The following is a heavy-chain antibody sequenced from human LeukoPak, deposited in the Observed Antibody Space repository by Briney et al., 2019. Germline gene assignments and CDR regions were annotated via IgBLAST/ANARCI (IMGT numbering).Heavy chain of an antibody. D-gene: IGHD3-22*01. CDR3: ARGRQDVTMIVVVMTAVSYYLDV. J-gene: IGHJ6*03. Sequence: PSETLSLTCAVYGGSFSGYYWTWIRQTPGKGLEWIGEMNPSGSTNYNPSLKSRVTISVDTSKNQFSLKLRSVTAADTAVYYCARGRQDVTMIVVVMTAVSYYLDVWGKGTTVTVSS. CDR2: MNPSGST. V-gene: IGHV4-34*01. CDR1: GGSFSGYY.